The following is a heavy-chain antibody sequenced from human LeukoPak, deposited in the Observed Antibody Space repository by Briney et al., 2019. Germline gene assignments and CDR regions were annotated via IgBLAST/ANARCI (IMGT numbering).Heavy chain of an antibody. CDR3: ARGPEDYYDSSGYHHAVRGFDI. CDR1: GESFSGYY. D-gene: IGHD3-22*01. Sequence: SETLSLTCAVYGESFSGYYWSWIRQPPGKGLEWIGDIIHSGSTYYNPSLRSRVTISADTSKNQFSLKLSAVTARDTAVYYCARGPEDYYDSSGYHHAVRGFDIWGQGTMVTVYS. CDR2: IIHSGST. J-gene: IGHJ3*02. V-gene: IGHV4-34*12.